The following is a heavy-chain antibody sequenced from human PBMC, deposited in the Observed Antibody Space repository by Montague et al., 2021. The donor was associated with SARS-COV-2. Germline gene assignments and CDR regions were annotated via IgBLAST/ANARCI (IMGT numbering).Heavy chain of an antibody. Sequence: SETRSLTCAVYGGSFSGYYWSWIRQPPGKGLEWIGEINHSGSTNYNPSLKSRVTISVDTSKKQFSLRLNSVTAADTAVYYCARGGGYSYGALDYWGQGTLVTVSS. CDR2: INHSGST. D-gene: IGHD5-18*01. J-gene: IGHJ4*02. CDR1: GGSFSGYY. CDR3: ARGGGYSYGALDY. V-gene: IGHV4-34*01.